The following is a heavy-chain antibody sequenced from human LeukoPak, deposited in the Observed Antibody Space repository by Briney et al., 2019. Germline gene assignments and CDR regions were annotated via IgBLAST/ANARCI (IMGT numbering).Heavy chain of an antibody. CDR1: GYSFTGNY. CDR2: INPNTGGT. D-gene: IGHD2-8*01. V-gene: IGHV1-2*02. Sequence: ASVKVSCKASGYSFTGNYIHWVRQAPGQRFEWMGWINPNTGGTNYAQKFKGRVLMTRDTSISTAYLELSSLKSDDTAVYYCARVGYCSRGVCYNYDYWGQRAQVTVSS. J-gene: IGHJ4*02. CDR3: ARVGYCSRGVCYNYDY.